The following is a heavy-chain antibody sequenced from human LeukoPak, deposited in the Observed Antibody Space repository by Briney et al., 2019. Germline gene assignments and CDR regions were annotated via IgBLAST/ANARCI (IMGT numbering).Heavy chain of an antibody. V-gene: IGHV4-30-2*02. CDR1: GGSISSGGYS. Sequence: SQTLSLTCAVSGGSISSGGYSWSWIRQPPGKGLEWIGYIYHSGSTHYNPSLKSRVAISVDTSKNHLSLNLSSVTAADTATYYCAGTTRWLALDYWGQGILVTVSS. D-gene: IGHD5-12*01. CDR3: AGTTRWLALDY. CDR2: IYHSGST. J-gene: IGHJ4*02.